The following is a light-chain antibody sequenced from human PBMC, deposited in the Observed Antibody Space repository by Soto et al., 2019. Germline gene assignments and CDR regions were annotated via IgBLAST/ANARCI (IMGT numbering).Light chain of an antibody. Sequence: EIVLTQSPDTLSLSPGERATLSCRASQSISDSNLAWYQQRPGQPPRLLIYATFIRATGVPDRFIGSGSGTEFPLTIGSLEPEDFAVFFCQHYGTTLSTLGPGTRVDIK. CDR2: ATF. CDR3: QHYGTTLST. V-gene: IGKV3-20*01. CDR1: QSISDSN. J-gene: IGKJ3*01.